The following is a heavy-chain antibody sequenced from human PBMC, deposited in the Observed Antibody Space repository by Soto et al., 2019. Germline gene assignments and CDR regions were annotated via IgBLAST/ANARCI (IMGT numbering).Heavy chain of an antibody. V-gene: IGHV3-33*01. D-gene: IGHD2-2*01. J-gene: IGHJ6*02. CDR3: ARDADRSSTSCHERLWYYYGMDV. CDR1: GFTFSSYG. Sequence: GGSLRLSCAASGFTFSSYGMHWVRQAPGKGLEWVAVIWYDGSNKYYADSVKGRFTISRDNSKNTLYLQMNSLRAEDTAVYYCARDADRSSTSCHERLWYYYGMDVWGQGTTVTVSS. CDR2: IWYDGSNK.